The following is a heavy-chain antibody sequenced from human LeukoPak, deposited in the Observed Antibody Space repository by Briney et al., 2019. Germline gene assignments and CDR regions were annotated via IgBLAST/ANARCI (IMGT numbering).Heavy chain of an antibody. CDR1: GGPISSYY. V-gene: IGHV4-59*08. J-gene: IGHJ4*02. Sequence: SETLSLTCTVSGGPISSYYWSWIRQPPGKGLEWIGYIYYSGSTNYNPSLKSRVTISVDTSKNQLSLKLSSVTAADTAVYYCARTSSSRYLHFDYWGQGTLVTVSS. CDR3: ARTSSSRYLHFDY. D-gene: IGHD6-13*01. CDR2: IYYSGST.